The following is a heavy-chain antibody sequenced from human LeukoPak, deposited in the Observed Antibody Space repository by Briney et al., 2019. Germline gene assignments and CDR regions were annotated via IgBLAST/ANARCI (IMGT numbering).Heavy chain of an antibody. CDR1: GFTFRSYG. V-gene: IGHV3-30*18. CDR2: ISYDGSNK. D-gene: IGHD2-21*02. CDR3: AKRGVTAPNPPDY. Sequence: WGSLRLSCAASGFTFRSYGMHWVRQAPGKGLGWVAVISYDGSNKYYADSAKGRFTTSRDNSKNTLYLQMNSLRAEDTAVYYCAKRGVTAPNPPDYWGQGTLVTVSS. J-gene: IGHJ4*02.